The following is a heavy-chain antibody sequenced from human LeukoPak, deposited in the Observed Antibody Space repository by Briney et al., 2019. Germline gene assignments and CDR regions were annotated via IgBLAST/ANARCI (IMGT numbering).Heavy chain of an antibody. Sequence: ASVKLSCKASGYTFTSYGISWVRQAPGQGHEWMGWISAYNGNRNYAEKLQGRVTMTTDTDTSTAYMELRSLRSEDTAVYSCARTQKYYDFWSGYYLNYYYYYMDVWGKGTTVTVSS. CDR2: ISAYNGNR. D-gene: IGHD3-3*01. CDR1: GYTFTSYG. V-gene: IGHV1-18*01. CDR3: ARTQKYYDFWSGYYLNYYYYYMDV. J-gene: IGHJ6*03.